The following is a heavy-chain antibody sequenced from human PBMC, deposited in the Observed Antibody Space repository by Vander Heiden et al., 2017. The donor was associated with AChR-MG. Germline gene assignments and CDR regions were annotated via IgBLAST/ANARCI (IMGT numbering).Heavy chain of an antibody. D-gene: IGHD6-19*01. Sequence: EGQLLESGGGLVQPGGSLRLSCAASGFTFRSYAMSWVRQAPGKGLEWVSGISGSGGSAFYADSVKGRFTISRDNSKNLVFLQMKGLRADDTAVYYCAKSRHSSGWYDAFDMWGQGINVSVSS. CDR2: ISGSGGSA. V-gene: IGHV3-23*01. CDR3: AKSRHSSGWYDAFDM. CDR1: GFTFRSYA. J-gene: IGHJ3*02.